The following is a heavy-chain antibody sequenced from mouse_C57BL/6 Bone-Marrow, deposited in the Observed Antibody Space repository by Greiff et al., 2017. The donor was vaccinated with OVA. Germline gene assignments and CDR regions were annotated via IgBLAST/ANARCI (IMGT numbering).Heavy chain of an antibody. V-gene: IGHV14-4*01. Sequence: VQLQQSGAELVRPGASVKLSCTASGFNIKDDYMHWVKQRPEQGLEWIGWIDPENGDTEYASKFQGKATITADTSSNTAYLQLSSLTSEDTAVYYCTEMVTGYFDYWGQGTTLTVSS. CDR2: IDPENGDT. CDR3: TEMVTGYFDY. CDR1: GFNIKDDY. D-gene: IGHD2-2*01. J-gene: IGHJ2*01.